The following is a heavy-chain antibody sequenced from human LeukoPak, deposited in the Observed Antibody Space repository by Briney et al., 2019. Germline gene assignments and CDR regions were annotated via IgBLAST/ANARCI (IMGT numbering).Heavy chain of an antibody. V-gene: IGHV4-34*01. Sequence: PSETLSLTCAVYGGSFSGYYWSWIRQPPGKGLEWIGEINRSGSTNYNPSLKSRVTISVDTSKNQFSLKLSSVTAADTAVYYCARGQYGDYYYYYGMDVWGQGTTVTVSS. J-gene: IGHJ6*02. CDR3: ARGQYGDYYYYYGMDV. CDR1: GGSFSGYY. CDR2: INRSGST. D-gene: IGHD4-11*01.